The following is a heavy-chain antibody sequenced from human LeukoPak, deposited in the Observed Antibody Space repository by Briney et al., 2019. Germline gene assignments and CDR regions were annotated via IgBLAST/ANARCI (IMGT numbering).Heavy chain of an antibody. V-gene: IGHV1-8*03. Sequence: ASVKVSCKASGYSFTSYDINWVRQATGQGLEWMGWMNPNSGNTGYAQKFQGRVTITRNTSISTAYMELSSLRSEDTAVYYCARGGGAFAAYSSSWYNPRYYYYYTDVWSKGTSVTVSS. CDR2: MNPNSGNT. J-gene: IGHJ6*03. D-gene: IGHD6-13*01. CDR1: GYSFTSYD. CDR3: ARGGGAFAAYSSSWYNPRYYYYYTDV.